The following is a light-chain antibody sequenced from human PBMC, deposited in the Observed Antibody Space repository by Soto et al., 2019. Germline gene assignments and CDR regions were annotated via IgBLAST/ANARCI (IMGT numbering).Light chain of an antibody. Sequence: EIVMTQSPATLFVSPGERATLSCRASQSVSSSYLAWYQQKPGQAPRLLIYGASSRATGIPDRFSGSGSGTDFTLTISRLEPEDFAVYYCQQRSNWPRTFGQGTKV. CDR1: QSVSSSY. CDR3: QQRSNWPRT. J-gene: IGKJ1*01. CDR2: GAS. V-gene: IGKV3D-20*02.